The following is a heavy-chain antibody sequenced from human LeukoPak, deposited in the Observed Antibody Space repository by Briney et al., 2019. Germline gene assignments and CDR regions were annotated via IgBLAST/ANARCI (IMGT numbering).Heavy chain of an antibody. D-gene: IGHD3-3*01. CDR2: ITGDDST. CDR1: GFTFGTFA. Sequence: PGGSLRLSCAASGFTFGTFAFSWVRQAPGKGLKWVSSITGDDSTYYADSVKGRFTISRDTSSNTLYLQMNSLRAEDTALYYCAKGHYDFRDYWGQGTLVTVSS. V-gene: IGHV3-23*01. CDR3: AKGHYDFRDY. J-gene: IGHJ4*02.